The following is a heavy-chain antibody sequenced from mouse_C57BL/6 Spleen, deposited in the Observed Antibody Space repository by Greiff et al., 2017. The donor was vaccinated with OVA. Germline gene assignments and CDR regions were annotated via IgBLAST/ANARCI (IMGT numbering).Heavy chain of an antibody. CDR3: AKHVGYSGYYVWCFDV. CDR1: GFSLTSYG. V-gene: IGHV2-9*01. Sequence: VQVVESGPGLVAPSQSLSITCTVSGFSLTSYGVDWVRQPPGKGLEWLGVIWGGGSTNYTSALMSRLSISKDNSKSQVFLKISNLQTDDTAMYYSAKHVGYSGYYVWCFDVWGTGTTVTVSS. J-gene: IGHJ1*03. CDR2: IWGGGST. D-gene: IGHD2-3*01.